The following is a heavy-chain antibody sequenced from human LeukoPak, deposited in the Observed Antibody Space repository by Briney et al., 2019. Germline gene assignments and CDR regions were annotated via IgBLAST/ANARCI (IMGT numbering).Heavy chain of an antibody. CDR3: AKDQTRNYYGSGSYDY. Sequence: GGSLRLSCAASGFTFSTYAMTWVRQAPGKGLEWVSAISGSGGSTYYADSVKGRFTISRDNSKNTLYLQMNSLRAEDTAVYYCAKDQTRNYYGSGSYDYWGQGTLVTVSS. CDR2: ISGSGGST. CDR1: GFTFSTYA. V-gene: IGHV3-23*01. J-gene: IGHJ4*02. D-gene: IGHD3-10*01.